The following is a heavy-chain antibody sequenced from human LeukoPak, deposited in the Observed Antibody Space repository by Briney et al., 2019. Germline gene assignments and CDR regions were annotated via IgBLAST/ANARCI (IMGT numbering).Heavy chain of an antibody. CDR3: ARADTGNY. J-gene: IGHJ4*02. V-gene: IGHV1-69-2*01. CDR1: GYTFTDYY. CDR2: VDPENGET. Sequence: ASVKVSCKVSGYTFTDYYMHWVQQAPGKGLEWMGLVDPENGETIYAEKFQGRVTITADTSTDTAYMELSSLRSDDTAVYYCARADTGNYWGQGTLVTVSS. D-gene: IGHD1-14*01.